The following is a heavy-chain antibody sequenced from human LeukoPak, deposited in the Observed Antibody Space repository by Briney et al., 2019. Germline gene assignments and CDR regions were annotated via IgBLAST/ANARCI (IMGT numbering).Heavy chain of an antibody. CDR1: GFTFSSYS. Sequence: GGSLRLSCATSGFTFSSYSMNWVRQAPGKGLEWVSSISSSSSYIYYADSVKGRFTISRDNAKNSLYLQMNSLRAEDTAVYYCARDRLRTATAHDYWGQGTLVTVSS. CDR3: ARDRLRTATAHDY. J-gene: IGHJ4*02. V-gene: IGHV3-21*01. D-gene: IGHD5-18*01. CDR2: ISSSSSYI.